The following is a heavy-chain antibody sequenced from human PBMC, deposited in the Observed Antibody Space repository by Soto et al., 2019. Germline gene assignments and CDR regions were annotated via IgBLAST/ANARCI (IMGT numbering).Heavy chain of an antibody. CDR3: ARAIASHDSY. V-gene: IGHV3-7*01. CDR1: GFTLSNYW. Sequence: EVQLVESGGGLVQPGGSLRLSCAASGFTLSNYWMTWVRQGPGKGLEWVANINQDGSVKYYVDSVKGRFTISRDNAKNSLFLQMTSLRVEDTAVYYCARAIASHDSYWGQGTLVTVSS. CDR2: INQDGSVK. J-gene: IGHJ4*02. D-gene: IGHD6-6*01.